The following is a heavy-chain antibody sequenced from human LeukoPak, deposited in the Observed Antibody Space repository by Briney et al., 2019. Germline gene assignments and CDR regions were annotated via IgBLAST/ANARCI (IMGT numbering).Heavy chain of an antibody. Sequence: GGSLRLSCAASGFTFSSYWMHWVRQAPGKGLVWVSRINSDGSSTSYADSVKGRFTISRDNARNTLYLQMNSLRAEDTAVYYCARDQGYSHPVDYWGQGTLVTVSS. CDR2: INSDGSST. V-gene: IGHV3-74*01. CDR3: ARDQGYSHPVDY. D-gene: IGHD5-18*01. CDR1: GFTFSSYW. J-gene: IGHJ4*02.